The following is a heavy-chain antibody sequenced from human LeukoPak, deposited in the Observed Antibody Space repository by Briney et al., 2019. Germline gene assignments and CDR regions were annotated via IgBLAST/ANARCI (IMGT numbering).Heavy chain of an antibody. CDR2: IIPIFGTA. D-gene: IGHD1-26*01. CDR1: GGTFSSYA. J-gene: IGHJ4*02. V-gene: IGHV1-69*13. Sequence: ASVKVSCKASGGTFSSYAISWVRQAPGQGLEWMGGIIPIFGTANYAQKFQGRVTITADESTSTAYMELSSLRSEDTAVYYCAREGSGSNIVDYWGQGTLVTVSS. CDR3: AREGSGSNIVDY.